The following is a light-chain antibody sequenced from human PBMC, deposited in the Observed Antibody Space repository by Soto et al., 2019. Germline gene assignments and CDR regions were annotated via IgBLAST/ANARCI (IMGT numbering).Light chain of an antibody. CDR3: QQRSNWPTIT. Sequence: LSPGERATLSCSASQSVSSYLAWYQQKPGQAPRLLIYDASNRATGIPARFSGSWSGTDFTLTISSLEPEDFAVYYGQQRSNWPTITFGQGTRLEI. V-gene: IGKV3-11*01. CDR1: QSVSSY. J-gene: IGKJ5*01. CDR2: DAS.